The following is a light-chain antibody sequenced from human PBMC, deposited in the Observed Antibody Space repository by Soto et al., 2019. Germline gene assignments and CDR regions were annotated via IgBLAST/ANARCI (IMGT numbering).Light chain of an antibody. CDR2: DAP. CDR1: RSISIW. V-gene: IGKV1-5*01. CDR3: QQYNTYSYT. J-gene: IGKJ2*01. Sequence: DIQMTQSPSTLSASVGDRVTITCRASRSISIWLAWYQQKPGKAPKLLIYDAPSLESGVPSRFSGTGSGTEFTLTISSLQPDDFATYYCQQYNTYSYTFGQGTKLEI.